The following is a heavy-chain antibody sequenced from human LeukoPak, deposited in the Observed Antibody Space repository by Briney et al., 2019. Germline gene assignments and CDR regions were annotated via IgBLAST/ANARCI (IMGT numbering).Heavy chain of an antibody. D-gene: IGHD3-22*01. V-gene: IGHV3-21*01. Sequence: PGGSLRLSCAASGFTFSSYSMNWVRQAPGKGLEWVSSISSSSSYIYYADSVKGRFTISRDNSKNTLYLQMNSLRAEDTAMYYCAKDSAYYYDSSGYYYDWGQGTLVTVSS. CDR1: GFTFSSYS. CDR3: AKDSAYYYDSSGYYYD. J-gene: IGHJ4*02. CDR2: ISSSSSYI.